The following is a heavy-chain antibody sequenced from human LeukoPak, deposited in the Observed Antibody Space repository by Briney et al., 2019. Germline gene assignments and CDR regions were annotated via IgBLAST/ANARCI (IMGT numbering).Heavy chain of an antibody. V-gene: IGHV4-39*01. CDR1: GGSISSSSYY. CDR2: IYYSGST. CDR3: ASYYCSGGSCYFDY. D-gene: IGHD2-15*01. Sequence: SETLSLTCTVSGGSISSSSYYWGGLPPPPGKGLEWIGSIYYSGSTYYYPSLRGRVTISVDTPKNQFSLELSSVTAADTAVYYCASYYCSGGSCYFDYWGQGTPVTVSS. J-gene: IGHJ4*02.